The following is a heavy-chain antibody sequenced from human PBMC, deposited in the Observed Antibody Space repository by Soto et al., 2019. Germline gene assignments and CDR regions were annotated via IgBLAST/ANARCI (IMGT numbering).Heavy chain of an antibody. CDR2: IYPGDSDT. D-gene: IGHD1-1*01. CDR1: GYSFTSYW. V-gene: IGHV5-51*01. J-gene: IGHJ5*02. CDR3: ARLRGTRPRRPNKWYDP. Sequence: PGESLKISCKGSGYSFTSYWIGWVRQMPGKGLEWMGIIYPGDSDTRYSPSFQGQVTISADKSISTAYLQWSSLKASDTAMYYCARLRGTRPRRPNKWYDPWGQGTLVNVSS.